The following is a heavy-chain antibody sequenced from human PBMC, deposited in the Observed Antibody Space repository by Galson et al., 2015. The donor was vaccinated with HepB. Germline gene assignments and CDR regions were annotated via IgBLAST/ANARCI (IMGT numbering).Heavy chain of an antibody. Sequence: QSGAEVKKPGESLRISCKGFGYSFISDWITWVRQMPGKGLEWMGRIDPTDSYAYYSPSFQGHVTFSADKSISTAYLQWSSLQASDTAMYYCARHRPSYSGYNSYTFDIWGQGTMVTVSS. CDR2: IDPTDSYA. CDR1: GYSFISDW. V-gene: IGHV5-10-1*01. J-gene: IGHJ3*02. D-gene: IGHD5-12*01. CDR3: ARHRPSYSGYNSYTFDI.